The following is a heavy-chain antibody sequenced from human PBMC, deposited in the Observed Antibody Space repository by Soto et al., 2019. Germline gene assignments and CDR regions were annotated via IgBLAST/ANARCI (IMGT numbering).Heavy chain of an antibody. J-gene: IGHJ4*02. CDR3: ASSYGSGYRAFDY. CDR1: GDTFSFYS. Sequence: QVQLVQSGAEVRKPGSSVKVSCKASGDTFSFYSINWVRQAPGLGIEWMGRINPILSMSNYAQRSQGRVTMTADKSTSTAYMELSGLRSEDTAIYYCASSYGSGYRAFDYWGQGALVTVSS. V-gene: IGHV1-69*02. D-gene: IGHD3-10*01. CDR2: INPILSMS.